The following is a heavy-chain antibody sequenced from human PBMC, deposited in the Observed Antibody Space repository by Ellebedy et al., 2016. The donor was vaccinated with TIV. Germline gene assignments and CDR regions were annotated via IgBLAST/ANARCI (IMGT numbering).Heavy chain of an antibody. Sequence: GESLKISCAASGFTFSSYDMHWVRQPTGKGLEWVSAIGTAGDTYYPGSVKGRFTISRDNSKNTLYLQMNSLRAEDTAVYYCATGGYSNGYGGWFDPWGQGTLVTVSS. J-gene: IGHJ5*02. V-gene: IGHV3-13*01. D-gene: IGHD5-18*01. CDR2: IGTAGDT. CDR3: ATGGYSNGYGGWFDP. CDR1: GFTFSSYD.